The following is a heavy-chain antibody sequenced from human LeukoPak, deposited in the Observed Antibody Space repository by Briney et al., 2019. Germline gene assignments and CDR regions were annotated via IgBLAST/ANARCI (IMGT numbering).Heavy chain of an antibody. V-gene: IGHV4-34*01. CDR2: IYHSGST. CDR3: ARGAPGSY. Sequence: SETLSLTCAVYGGSFSGYYWSWIRQPPGKGLEWIGEIYHSGSTNYNPSLKSRVTISVDKSKNQFSLKLSSVTAADTAVYYCARGAPGSYWGQGTLVTVSS. CDR1: GGSFSGYY. J-gene: IGHJ4*02. D-gene: IGHD1-26*01.